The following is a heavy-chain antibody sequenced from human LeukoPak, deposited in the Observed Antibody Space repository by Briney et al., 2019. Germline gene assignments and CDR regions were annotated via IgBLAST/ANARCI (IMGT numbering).Heavy chain of an antibody. Sequence: GASVKVSCKASGYTFTGYYMHWVRQAPGQGLEWMGWLNPNSGGTNYAQKFQGRVTMTRDTSISTAYMELSRLRSDDTAVYYCARDLHYYDSSGPGGFDYWGQGTLVTVSS. D-gene: IGHD3-22*01. CDR2: LNPNSGGT. J-gene: IGHJ4*02. CDR1: GYTFTGYY. V-gene: IGHV1-2*02. CDR3: ARDLHYYDSSGPGGFDY.